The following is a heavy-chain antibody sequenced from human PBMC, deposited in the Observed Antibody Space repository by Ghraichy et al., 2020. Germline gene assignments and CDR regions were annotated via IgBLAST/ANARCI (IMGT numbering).Heavy chain of an antibody. CDR1: GDSIASSSYY. V-gene: IGHV4-39*01. J-gene: IGHJ4*02. D-gene: IGHD6-19*01. CDR3: ARCGWLVPQYFDF. CDR2: IYYTGST. Sequence: SETLSLTCIVSGDSIASSSYYWGWIRQPQGKGLEWIASIYYTGSTYYNPSLESRLTISVDTSKNQFSLRLSSVTAADTAVYYCARCGWLVPQYFDFWGQGTLVTVSS.